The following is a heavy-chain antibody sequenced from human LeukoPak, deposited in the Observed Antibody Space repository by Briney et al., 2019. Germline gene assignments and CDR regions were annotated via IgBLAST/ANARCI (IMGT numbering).Heavy chain of an antibody. Sequence: SVKVSCKASGGTFSSYAISWVRQAPGQGLEWMGGIIHIFGTANYAQKFQGRVTITADESTCTAYMELSSLRSEDTAVYYCAGVPPPSYYDILTGYFLLDYWGQGTLVTVSS. J-gene: IGHJ4*02. CDR2: IIHIFGTA. CDR3: AGVPPPSYYDILTGYFLLDY. D-gene: IGHD3-9*01. V-gene: IGHV1-69*13. CDR1: GGTFSSYA.